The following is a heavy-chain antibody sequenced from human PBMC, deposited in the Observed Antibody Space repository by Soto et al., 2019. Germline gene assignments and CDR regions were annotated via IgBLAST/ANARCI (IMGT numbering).Heavy chain of an antibody. CDR1: GGSISSYY. D-gene: IGHD2-8*01. Sequence: QVQLQESGPGLVKPSETLSLTCTDSGGSISSYYWSWIRQPPGKGLEWIGYIYYSGSTNYNPSLKSRVTISVDTSKNQFSLKLSSVTAADTAVYYCARLVYAISAFDIWGQGTMVTVSS. CDR2: IYYSGST. J-gene: IGHJ3*02. CDR3: ARLVYAISAFDI. V-gene: IGHV4-59*01.